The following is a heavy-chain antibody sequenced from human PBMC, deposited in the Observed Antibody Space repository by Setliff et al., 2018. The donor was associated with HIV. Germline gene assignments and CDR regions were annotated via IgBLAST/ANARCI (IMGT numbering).Heavy chain of an antibody. V-gene: IGHV4-59*08. CDR1: GGSISNHW. CDR3: ARLSRWGTMTTLDF. Sequence: LETLSLTCAVSGGSISNHWWSWFRQPPGKGLEWIAYIQASGITNHKPSLKSRATISVDTSKNQFSLTLSSVTAADTAVYFCARLSRWGTMTTLDFWGQGTLVTVSS. D-gene: IGHD4-4*01. J-gene: IGHJ4*02. CDR2: IQASGIT.